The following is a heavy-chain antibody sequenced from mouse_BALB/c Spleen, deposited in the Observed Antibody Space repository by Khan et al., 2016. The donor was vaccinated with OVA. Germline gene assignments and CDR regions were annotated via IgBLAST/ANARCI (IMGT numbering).Heavy chain of an antibody. V-gene: IGHV5-4*02. CDR1: GFTFSDYY. D-gene: IGHD2-13*01. J-gene: IGHJ3*01. CDR3: ARGYYGDPFAY. Sequence: EVELVESGGGLVKPGGSLKLSCAASGFTFSDYYMYWVRQTPEKRLEWVATISDGTNYIYYLAHVKGRFTISRDNAKNNLYLQVSSLKSEDTAMYYCARGYYGDPFAYWGHGTLVTVSA. CDR2: ISDGTNYI.